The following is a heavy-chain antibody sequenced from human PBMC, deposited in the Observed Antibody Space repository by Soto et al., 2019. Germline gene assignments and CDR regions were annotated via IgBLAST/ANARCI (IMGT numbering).Heavy chain of an antibody. CDR1: GGSISRGGYY. Sequence: SETLSLTCTVSGGSISRGGYYWSWIRQHPGKGLEWIGYIYYSGSTYYNPSLKSRVTISVDTSKNQFSLKLSSVTAADTAVYYCARGEVQLERPQYYFDYWGQGTLVT. J-gene: IGHJ4*02. V-gene: IGHV4-31*03. CDR2: IYYSGST. D-gene: IGHD1-1*01. CDR3: ARGEVQLERPQYYFDY.